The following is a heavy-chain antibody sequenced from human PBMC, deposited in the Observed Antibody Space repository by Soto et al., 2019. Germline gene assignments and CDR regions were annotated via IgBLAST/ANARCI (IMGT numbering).Heavy chain of an antibody. V-gene: IGHV4-39*01. CDR1: GGSISSSSYY. J-gene: IGHJ5*01. CDR2: IYYSGST. Sequence: GGSISSSSYYWGWIRQPPGKGLEWIGSIYYSGSTYHNLSLKSRVTISVDTSKNQFSLELNSLTAADTAVYYCARHGMIPGVVVVHNYFDSWGQGTLVTVSS. D-gene: IGHD3-10*01. CDR3: ARHGMIPGVVVVHNYFDS.